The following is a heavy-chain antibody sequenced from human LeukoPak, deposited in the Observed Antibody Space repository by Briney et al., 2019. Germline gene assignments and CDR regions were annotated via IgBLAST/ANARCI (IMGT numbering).Heavy chain of an antibody. D-gene: IGHD2-2*01. CDR1: GGSISSGSFY. V-gene: IGHV4-61*02. Sequence: PSQTLSLTCTVSGGSISSGSFYWSWIRQPAGKGLEWIGRIYTTGRTNYNPSLKSRVTISLDTSKNQFSLKLSSVTAADTAVYYCARGAVVVPNWFDPWGQGTLVTVSS. CDR3: ARGAVVVPNWFDP. CDR2: IYTTGRT. J-gene: IGHJ5*02.